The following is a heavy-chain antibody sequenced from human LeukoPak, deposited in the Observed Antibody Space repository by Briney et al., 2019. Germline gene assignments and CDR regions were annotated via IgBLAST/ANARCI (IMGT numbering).Heavy chain of an antibody. J-gene: IGHJ4*02. CDR1: GYTFTSYA. Sequence: SVKVSCKASGYTFTSYAISWVRQAPGQGLEWMGRIIPILGIANYAQKFQGRVTITADKSTSTAYMELSSLRSEDTAVYYCARDKTGDPGAFDYWGQGTLVTVSS. CDR3: ARDKTGDPGAFDY. V-gene: IGHV1-69*04. CDR2: IIPILGIA. D-gene: IGHD7-27*01.